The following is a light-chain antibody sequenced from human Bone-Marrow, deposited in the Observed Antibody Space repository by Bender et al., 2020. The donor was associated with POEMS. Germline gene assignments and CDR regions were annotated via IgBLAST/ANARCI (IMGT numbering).Light chain of an antibody. V-gene: IGLV2-23*02. CDR2: EVT. Sequence: QSALTQPASVSGSPGQSITISCTGTSSDVGGYDYVSWYQQHPGKAPKLMIYEVTKRPSGVPDRFSGSKSGDTASLTISGLQAEDEADYYCCSYAGNWVFGGGTKLTVL. CDR3: CSYAGNWV. J-gene: IGLJ3*02. CDR1: SSDVGGYDY.